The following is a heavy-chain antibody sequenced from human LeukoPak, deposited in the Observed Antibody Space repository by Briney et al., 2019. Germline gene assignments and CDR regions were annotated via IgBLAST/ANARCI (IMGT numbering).Heavy chain of an antibody. J-gene: IGHJ3*01. Sequence: GGSLRLSCAASGFRVSDYSMTWIRQSPGKGLEWVSSMSDIGPNTYYADSVKGRFTISRDTSKNTLFLQMNSLRAEDTALYYCARRLSLRFDAFAVWGPGTVVTVSS. D-gene: IGHD2-21*02. V-gene: IGHV3-23*01. CDR3: ARRLSLRFDAFAV. CDR1: GFRVSDYS. CDR2: MSDIGPNT.